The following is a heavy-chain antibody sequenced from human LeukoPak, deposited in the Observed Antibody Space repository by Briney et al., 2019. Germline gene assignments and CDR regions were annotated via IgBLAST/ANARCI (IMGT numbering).Heavy chain of an antibody. CDR1: GFTFSTSV. V-gene: IGHV3-NL1*01. CDR2: RFT. D-gene: IGHD3-22*01. CDR3: AREGHSSGHAPAFDI. J-gene: IGHJ3*02. Sequence: PGGSLRLSCEAPGFTFSTSVMHWVRQAPGKGLEWVAGRFTHYVDSVKGRSTISGDNSKKTVYLQMNSLRPEDTAIYYCAREGHSSGHAPAFDIWGQGTMVTVSS.